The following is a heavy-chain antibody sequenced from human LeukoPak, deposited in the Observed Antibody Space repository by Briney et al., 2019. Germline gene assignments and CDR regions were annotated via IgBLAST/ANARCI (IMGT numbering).Heavy chain of an antibody. CDR2: ITSSGTGT. J-gene: IGHJ4*02. D-gene: IGHD3-22*01. Sequence: GGSLRLSCAASGFTFSDYYMSWIRQAPGKGLEWVSSITSSGTGTFYADSVKGRFTISRDNSESTLYLQMNSLRAEDTAVYYCAKDRPNYYDSSGHYYRRNGDYWGQGTLVTVSS. CDR3: AKDRPNYYDSSGHYYRRNGDY. V-gene: IGHV3-11*01. CDR1: GFTFSDYY.